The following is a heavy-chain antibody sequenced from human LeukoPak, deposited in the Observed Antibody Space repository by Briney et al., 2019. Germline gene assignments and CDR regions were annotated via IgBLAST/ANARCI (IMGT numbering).Heavy chain of an antibody. D-gene: IGHD2-2*01. Sequence: SETLSLTCTVSGGSIGSSSYYWGWIRQPPGKGLEWIGSIYYSGSTYYNPSLKSRVTISVDTSKNQFSLKLSSVTAADTAVYYCARHEGGSSTSPPFYWGQGTLVTVSS. CDR3: ARHEGGSSTSPPFY. J-gene: IGHJ4*02. V-gene: IGHV4-39*01. CDR1: GGSIGSSSYY. CDR2: IYYSGST.